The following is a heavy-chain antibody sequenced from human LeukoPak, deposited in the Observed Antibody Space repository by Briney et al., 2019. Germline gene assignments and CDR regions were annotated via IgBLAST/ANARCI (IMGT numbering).Heavy chain of an antibody. V-gene: IGHV1-2*02. CDR2: INPNSGGT. D-gene: IGHD4/OR15-4a*01. J-gene: IGHJ5*02. CDR1: GYTFTGYY. Sequence: GASVKVSCKASGYTFTGYYMHWVRQAPGQGLEWMGWINPNSGGTNYAQKFQGRVTMTRDTSISTAYMELSRLRSDDTAVYYCAKDANDYSDWFDPWGQGTLVTVSS. CDR3: AKDANDYSDWFDP.